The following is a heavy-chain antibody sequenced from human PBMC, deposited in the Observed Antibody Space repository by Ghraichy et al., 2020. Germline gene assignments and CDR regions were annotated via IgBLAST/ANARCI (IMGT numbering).Heavy chain of an antibody. V-gene: IGHV3-11*05. J-gene: IGHJ4*02. D-gene: IGHD5-12*01. CDR2: ISTTSSYR. CDR3: ARGYDYFAD. CDR1: GFTFSDYY. Sequence: GGSLRLSCRTSGFTFSDYYMSWIRQAPGKGLEWISYISTTSSYRDNADSVKGRFTISRDNAKSSLYLQMNSLRAEDTAVYYCARGYDYFADWGQGTLVTVS.